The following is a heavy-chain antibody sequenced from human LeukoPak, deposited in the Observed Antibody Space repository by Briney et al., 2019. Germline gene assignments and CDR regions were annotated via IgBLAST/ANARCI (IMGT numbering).Heavy chain of an antibody. J-gene: IGHJ5*02. CDR3: ARDPKPYCSGGTCYYYWFDP. CDR2: INTDGSST. Sequence: PGGSLRLSCTASGFTFSSYWMHWVRQPPGKGLVWVSRINTDGSSTNYADSVKGRFTISRDNAKNTLYLQMNSLRAEDTAVYYCARDPKPYCSGGTCYYYWFDPWGQGTLVTVSS. CDR1: GFTFSSYW. D-gene: IGHD2-15*01. V-gene: IGHV3-74*01.